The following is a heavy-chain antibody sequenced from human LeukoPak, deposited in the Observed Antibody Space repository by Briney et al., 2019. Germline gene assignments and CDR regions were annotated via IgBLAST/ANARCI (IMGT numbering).Heavy chain of an antibody. D-gene: IGHD6-19*01. J-gene: IGHJ4*02. CDR2: INAGNGNT. CDR3: TRGVIAVAGTEAGDYFDY. V-gene: IGHV1-3*01. CDR1: GYTFTSYA. Sequence: ASVEVSCKASGYTFTSYAMHWVRQAPGQRLEWMGWINAGNGNTKYSQKFQGRVTITRDTSASTAYMELSSLRSEDTAVYYCTRGVIAVAGTEAGDYFDYWGQGTLVTVSS.